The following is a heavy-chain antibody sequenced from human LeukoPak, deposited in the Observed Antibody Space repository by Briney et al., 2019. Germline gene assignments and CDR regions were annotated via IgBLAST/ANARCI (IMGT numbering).Heavy chain of an antibody. CDR1: GGSISSYY. CDR3: ARRSGRPGDYTVNAFDI. V-gene: IGHV4-4*07. D-gene: IGHD4-17*01. Sequence: PSETLSLTCTVSGGSISSYYWSWIRQPAGKGLEWIGRIYTSGSTNYNPSLKSRVTMSVDTSKNQFSLKLSSVTAADTAVYYCARRSGRPGDYTVNAFDIWGQGTMVTVSS. J-gene: IGHJ3*02. CDR2: IYTSGST.